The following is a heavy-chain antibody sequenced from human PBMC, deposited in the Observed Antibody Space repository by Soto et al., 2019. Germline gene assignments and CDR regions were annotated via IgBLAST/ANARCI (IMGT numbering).Heavy chain of an antibody. CDR3: AHTYSNFPPFDY. CDR1: GYTFTSYY. V-gene: IGHV1-46*01. D-gene: IGHD4-4*01. J-gene: IGHJ4*02. CDR2: INPSGGST. Sequence: ASVKVSCKASGYTFTSYYMHWVRQAPGQGLEWMGIINPSGGSTSYAQKFQGRVTMTRDTSTSTVYMELSSLRSEDTAVYYCAHTYSNFPPFDYWGQGTLVTVSS.